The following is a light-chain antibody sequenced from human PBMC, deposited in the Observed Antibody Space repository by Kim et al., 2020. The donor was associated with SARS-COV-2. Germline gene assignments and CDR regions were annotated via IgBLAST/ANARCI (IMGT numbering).Light chain of an antibody. V-gene: IGLV2-8*01. Sequence: PGQSVTISCTGTSSDVGAYHYVSWYQQHPGKAPQLLIYEVTERPSGVPDRFSGSKSGNTASLTVSGLQAEDEADYYCTSYADSRLLFGGGTQLTVL. J-gene: IGLJ2*01. CDR1: SSDVGAYHY. CDR2: EVT. CDR3: TSYADSRLL.